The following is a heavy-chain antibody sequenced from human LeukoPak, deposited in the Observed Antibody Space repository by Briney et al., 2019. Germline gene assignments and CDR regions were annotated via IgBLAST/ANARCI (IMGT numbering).Heavy chain of an antibody. Sequence: PGGSLRLSCAASGFSFSNYCMSWVRQAPGKGLEWVASINQDGSTERHVDSVKGRFTISRDNAKNSMYLQMNSLSAEDTALFYCARLFGGVTTFDYWGQGTLVTVSS. J-gene: IGHJ4*02. CDR2: INQDGSTE. CDR1: GFSFSNYC. D-gene: IGHD4-17*01. V-gene: IGHV3-7*01. CDR3: ARLFGGVTTFDY.